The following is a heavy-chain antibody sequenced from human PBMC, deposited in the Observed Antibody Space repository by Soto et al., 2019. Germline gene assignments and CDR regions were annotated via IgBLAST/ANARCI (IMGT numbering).Heavy chain of an antibody. J-gene: IGHJ3*02. CDR3: ARDHLLSETKLRAFDI. Sequence: ASVKVSCKASGYTFTSYDFNWVRQATGQGLEWMGWMNPNSGNTGYVQKFQGRITMTRNTSISTAYMELSSLRSEDTAVYYCARDHLLSETKLRAFDIWGQGTMVTVSS. D-gene: IGHD2-8*01. CDR2: MNPNSGNT. V-gene: IGHV1-8*01. CDR1: GYTFTSYD.